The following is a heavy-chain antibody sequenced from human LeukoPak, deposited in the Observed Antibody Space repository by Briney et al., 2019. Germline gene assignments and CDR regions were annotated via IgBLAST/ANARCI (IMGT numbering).Heavy chain of an antibody. CDR2: INPNSGGT. Sequence: ASVKVSCKASGYTFTGYYMHWVRQAPGQVLEWMGWINPNSGGTNYAQKFQGRVTMTRDTSISTAYMELSRLRSDDTAVYYCARDSCGGYYDSSGYLDYWGQGTLVTVSS. CDR3: ARDSCGGYYDSSGYLDY. J-gene: IGHJ4*02. CDR1: GYTFTGYY. V-gene: IGHV1-2*02. D-gene: IGHD3-22*01.